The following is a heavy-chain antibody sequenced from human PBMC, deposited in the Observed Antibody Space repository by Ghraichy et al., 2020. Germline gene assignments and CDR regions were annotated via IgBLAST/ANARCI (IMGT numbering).Heavy chain of an antibody. CDR2: IYYSGST. D-gene: IGHD3-3*01. V-gene: IGHV4-39*01. J-gene: IGHJ5*02. CDR3: ARHENYDFWSGYGAWFDP. CDR1: GGSISSSSYY. Sequence: SETLSLTCTVSGGSISSSSYYWGWIRQPPGKGLEWIGSIYYSGSTYYNPSLKSRVTISVDTSKNQFSLKLSSVTAADTAVYYCARHENYDFWSGYGAWFDPWGQGTLVTVSS.